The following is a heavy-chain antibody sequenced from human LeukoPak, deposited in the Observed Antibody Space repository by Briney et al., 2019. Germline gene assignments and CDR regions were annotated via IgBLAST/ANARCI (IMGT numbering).Heavy chain of an antibody. J-gene: IGHJ5*02. CDR2: IYTSGST. V-gene: IGHV4-4*07. Sequence: SETLSPTCTVSGGSISSYYWSWIRQPAGKGLEWIGRIYTSGSTNYNPSLKSRVTMSVDTSKNQFSLKLSSVTAADTAVYYCARAPNYDFWSGTLGDWFDPWGQGTLVTVSS. D-gene: IGHD3-3*01. CDR3: ARAPNYDFWSGTLGDWFDP. CDR1: GGSISSYY.